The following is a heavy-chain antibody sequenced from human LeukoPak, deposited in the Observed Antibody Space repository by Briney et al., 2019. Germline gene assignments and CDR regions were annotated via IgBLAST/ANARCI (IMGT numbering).Heavy chain of an antibody. Sequence: PSETLSLTCTVSGYSISSGFYWSWIRQPAGKGLEWIGRIYTSGSTNYNPSLKSRVTISVDTSKNQFSLKLSSVTAADTAVYYCARESSGASRGWFDPWGQGTLVTVSS. J-gene: IGHJ5*02. CDR1: GYSISSGFY. D-gene: IGHD3-10*01. V-gene: IGHV4-61*02. CDR3: ARESSGASRGWFDP. CDR2: IYTSGST.